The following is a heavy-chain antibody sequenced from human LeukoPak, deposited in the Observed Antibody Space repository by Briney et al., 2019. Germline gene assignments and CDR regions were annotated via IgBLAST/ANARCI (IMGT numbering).Heavy chain of an antibody. CDR3: ARVENCGGDCYTNWFDP. J-gene: IGHJ5*02. V-gene: IGHV4-31*03. CDR1: GVSISSGGFY. Sequence: PSQTLSLTCTVSGVSISSGGFYWSWLRQHPGKGLEWIGYIYNSGSTYYNPSLKSRVTISVDTSKNQFSLKLSSVTAADTAVYYCARVENCGGDCYTNWFDPWGQGTLVTVSS. D-gene: IGHD2-21*02. CDR2: IYNSGST.